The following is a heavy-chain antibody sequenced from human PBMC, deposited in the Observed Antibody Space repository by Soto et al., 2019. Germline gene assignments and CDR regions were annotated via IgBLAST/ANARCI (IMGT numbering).Heavy chain of an antibody. CDR2: INAGNGNT. Sequence: QVQLVQSGAEVKKPGASVKVSCKASGYTFTSYAIHWVRQAPGQRLEWIGWINAGNGNTKYSQKFQGRVTITRDTSASTAYMELSSLRFEDMTVYYCARGLGGPGSYSDYWGQGTLVTVSS. CDR1: GYTFTSYA. V-gene: IGHV1-3*01. J-gene: IGHJ4*02. CDR3: ARGLGGPGSYSDY. D-gene: IGHD3-10*01.